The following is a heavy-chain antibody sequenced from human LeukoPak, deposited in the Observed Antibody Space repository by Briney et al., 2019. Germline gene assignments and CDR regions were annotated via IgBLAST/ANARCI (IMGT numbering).Heavy chain of an antibody. J-gene: IGHJ4*02. V-gene: IGHV3-48*01. CDR3: ARDGYNFRGIDY. Sequence: GGSLRLSCAASGFTFSSYSMNWVRQAPGKGLEWVSYISSSSTIYYADSVKGRFTISRDNAKNSLYLQMNSLRAEDTAVYYCARDGYNFRGIDYWGQGTLVTVSS. CDR2: ISSSSTI. CDR1: GFTFSSYS. D-gene: IGHD5-24*01.